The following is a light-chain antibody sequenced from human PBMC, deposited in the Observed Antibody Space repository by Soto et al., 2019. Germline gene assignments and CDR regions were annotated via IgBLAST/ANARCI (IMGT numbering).Light chain of an antibody. CDR3: QQINSYPVT. J-gene: IGKJ4*01. CDR1: EDISSH. CDR2: SAS. V-gene: IGKV1-9*01. Sequence: DIHLTQSPACLSASIGDKVTITCRASEDISSHLAWYQQRPGKPPNLLIYSASTLQSGVPSRFSGSVSGTEFTLKISSLQPEDFATYFFQQINSYPVTFGGGTKVDIQ.